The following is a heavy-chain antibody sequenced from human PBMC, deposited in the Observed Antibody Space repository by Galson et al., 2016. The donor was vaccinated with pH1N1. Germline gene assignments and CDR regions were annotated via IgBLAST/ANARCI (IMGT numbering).Heavy chain of an antibody. V-gene: IGHV5-51*01. CDR3: ARQNDYGDYRGDAFDI. D-gene: IGHD4-17*01. CDR1: GYRFTNSW. Sequence: QSGAEVKKPGESLKISCKGSGYRFTNSWIGWVRQMPGKGLEWMGIIYLGGSLIRYRPSFQDQVTISADKSINIVYLEWSSLKASDTATYYCARQNDYGDYRGDAFDIWGQGTMVTVSS. J-gene: IGHJ3*02. CDR2: IYLGGSLI.